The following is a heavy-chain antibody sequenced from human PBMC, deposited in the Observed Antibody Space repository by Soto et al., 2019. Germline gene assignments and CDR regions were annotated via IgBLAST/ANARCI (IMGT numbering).Heavy chain of an antibody. J-gene: IGHJ4*02. CDR2: ISSSSSYI. CDR1: GFTFSSYS. V-gene: IGHV3-21*01. Sequence: EVQLVESGGGLVKPGGSLRLSCAASGFTFSSYSMNWVRQAPGKGLEWVSSISSSSSYIYYADSVKGRFTISRDNAKHSLYLQMNSLRAEDTAVYYCARRSPAGIAAAGDFDYWGQGTLVTVSS. CDR3: ARRSPAGIAAAGDFDY. D-gene: IGHD6-13*01.